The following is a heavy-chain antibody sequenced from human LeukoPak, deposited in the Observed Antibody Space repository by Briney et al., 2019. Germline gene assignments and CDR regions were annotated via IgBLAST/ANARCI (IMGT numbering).Heavy chain of an antibody. Sequence: PSQTLSLTCAISGDSVSSNSAAWIWIRQSPSRGLKWLGRTYYRSKRYNDYAVSAKSRITISPDTSKNQFSLQLNSVTPEDSAVYYCARATGGVDVWGQGTTVTVSS. CDR3: ARATGGVDV. CDR2: TYYRSKRYN. D-gene: IGHD5-12*01. V-gene: IGHV6-1*01. CDR1: GDSVSSNSAA. J-gene: IGHJ6*02.